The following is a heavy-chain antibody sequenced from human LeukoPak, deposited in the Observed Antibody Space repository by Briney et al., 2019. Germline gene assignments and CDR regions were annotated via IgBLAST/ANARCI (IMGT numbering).Heavy chain of an antibody. CDR1: GFTFATSA. D-gene: IGHD4-17*01. Sequence: ASVKVSCKASGFTFATSAVQWVRQARGQRLEWIGWIVVGSGHTNSAQKFQERVTITRDMSTNTAYMELSSLRSEGTAMYYCAATLTVTAGSSYYGLDVWGQGTTVTVSS. CDR3: AATLTVTAGSSYYGLDV. V-gene: IGHV1-58*01. J-gene: IGHJ6*02. CDR2: IVVGSGHT.